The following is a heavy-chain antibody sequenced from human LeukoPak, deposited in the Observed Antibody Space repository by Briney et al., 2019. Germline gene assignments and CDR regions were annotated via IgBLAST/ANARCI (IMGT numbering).Heavy chain of an antibody. V-gene: IGHV1-18*01. CDR1: GYTFTSYG. Sequence: GASVKVSRKASGYTFTSYGISWVRQAPGQGLEWMGWISTYNGNTNFAQKLQGRVTMTTDTSTSTAYMELRSLRSDDTAVYYCARGYYYGSGSYYFSYWGQGTLVTVSS. CDR3: ARGYYYGSGSYYFSY. J-gene: IGHJ4*02. D-gene: IGHD3-10*01. CDR2: ISTYNGNT.